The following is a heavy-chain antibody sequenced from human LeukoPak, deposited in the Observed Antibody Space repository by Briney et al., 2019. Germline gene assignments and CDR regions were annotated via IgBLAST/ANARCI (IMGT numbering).Heavy chain of an antibody. J-gene: IGHJ4*02. CDR1: GFTFSRYW. V-gene: IGHV3-7*03. Sequence: GGSLRLSCAASGFTFSRYWMTWVRQVPRKGLEWVANIKQDGSKQYYVDSVKGRFTISRDNAKNSLYLQMNSLRAEDTAVYYCARDKGDYDTSGSLFVFGGQGTLVTVSS. D-gene: IGHD3-22*01. CDR3: ARDKGDYDTSGSLFVF. CDR2: IKQDGSKQ.